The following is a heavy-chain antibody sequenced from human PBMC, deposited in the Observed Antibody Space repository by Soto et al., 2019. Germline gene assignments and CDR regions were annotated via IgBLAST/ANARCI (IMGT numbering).Heavy chain of an antibody. D-gene: IGHD6-19*01. CDR3: ARGRPQWPPHAFAI. CDR1: GFTFSSYG. V-gene: IGHV3-30*03. Sequence: QVKLVESVGGVVQPGRSLRLSCAASGFTFSSYGMHWVRQAPGKGLEWVAVISYDGSNKYYADSVKGRFTISRDNSKNTLYLQMTSLRAEATAVYSCARGRPQWPPHAFAIWGQGTMVTVSS. J-gene: IGHJ3*02. CDR2: ISYDGSNK.